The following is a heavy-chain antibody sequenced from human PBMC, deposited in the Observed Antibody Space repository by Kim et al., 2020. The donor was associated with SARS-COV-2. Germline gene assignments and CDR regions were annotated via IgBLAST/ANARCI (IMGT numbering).Heavy chain of an antibody. J-gene: IGHJ4*01. V-gene: IGHV4-34*01. D-gene: IGHD3-16*01. Sequence: SETLSLTCAVHGGSFSDYYWTWIRQSPGKGLEWIGEVNHSGITKYNPSLKSRVTMSVDTSKNQFSLKLNSVTAADTAVYYFAVANIGADSINDFWGQGTL. CDR3: AVANIGADSINDF. CDR1: GGSFSDYY. CDR2: VNHSGIT.